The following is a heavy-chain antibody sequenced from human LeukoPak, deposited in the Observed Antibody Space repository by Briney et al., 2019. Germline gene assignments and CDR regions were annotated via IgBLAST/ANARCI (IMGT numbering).Heavy chain of an antibody. CDR3: AREDSSHFDY. CDR2: IYYSGST. D-gene: IGHD3-22*01. CDR1: GGSISSYY. Sequence: SETLSLTCTVSGGSISSYYWSWIRQPPGKGLEWIGYIYYSGSTNYNPSLKSRVTISVDTSKNQFSLKLSSVTAADTAVYCCAREDSSHFDYWGQGTLVTVSS. J-gene: IGHJ4*02. V-gene: IGHV4-59*01.